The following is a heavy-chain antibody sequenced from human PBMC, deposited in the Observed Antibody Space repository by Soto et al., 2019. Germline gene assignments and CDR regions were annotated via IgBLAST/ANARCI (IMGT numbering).Heavy chain of an antibody. D-gene: IGHD6-19*01. CDR1: GFTFSSYA. Sequence: GGSLRLSCAASGFTFSSYAMHWIRQAPGKGLEWVAVISYDGSNKYYADSVKGRFTISRDNSKNTLYLQMNSLRAEDTAVYYCARDGEVEGYSSGFEFLTYYGMDVWGQGTTVTVSS. V-gene: IGHV3-30-3*01. CDR3: ARDGEVEGYSSGFEFLTYYGMDV. CDR2: ISYDGSNK. J-gene: IGHJ6*02.